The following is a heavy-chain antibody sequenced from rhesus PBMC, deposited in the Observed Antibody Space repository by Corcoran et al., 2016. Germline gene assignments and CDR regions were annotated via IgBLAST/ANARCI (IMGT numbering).Heavy chain of an antibody. J-gene: IGHJ4*01. V-gene: IGHV4S11*01. CDR2: SDSSGSP. Sequence: QVQLQESGPGLVKPSEPLSLTCAVSGGSISSSSWSWIHQAPGQGLEWIGRSDSSGSPNDTPARKIRATRTEDTATTLFSLKLRAVTAADTAVYYCTRQGYGSGRDHFDYWGQGVLVTVSS. CDR3: TRQGYGSGRDHFDY. D-gene: IGHD3-28*01. CDR1: GGSISSSS.